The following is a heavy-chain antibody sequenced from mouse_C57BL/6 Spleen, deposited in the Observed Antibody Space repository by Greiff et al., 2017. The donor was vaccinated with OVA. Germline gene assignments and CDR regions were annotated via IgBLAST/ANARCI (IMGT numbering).Heavy chain of an antibody. D-gene: IGHD2-3*01. J-gene: IGHJ2*01. V-gene: IGHV1-9*01. CDR2: FLPGGGST. CDR3: ARLDGYYGY. Sequence: VQLQQSGAELMKPGASVKLSCKATGYTFTGYWIEWVKQRLGHGLEGIGEFLPGGGSTNYNEKFKDKATFTADTSSNTAYMQLSSLTTEDSAIYYCARLDGYYGYWGQGTTLTVSS. CDR1: GYTFTGYW.